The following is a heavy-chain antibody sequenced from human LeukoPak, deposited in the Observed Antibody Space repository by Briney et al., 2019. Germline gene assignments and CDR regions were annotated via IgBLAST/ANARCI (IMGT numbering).Heavy chain of an antibody. CDR1: GGSISSGGYY. D-gene: IGHD3-22*01. Sequence: SETLSLTCTVSGGSISSGGYYWRWIRQHPGKGLEWIGYIYYSGSTYYNPSLKSRVAISVDTSKNQFSLKLSSVTAADTAVYYCARAPSSDDAFDIWGQGTMVTVSS. V-gene: IGHV4-31*03. CDR2: IYYSGST. CDR3: ARAPSSDDAFDI. J-gene: IGHJ3*02.